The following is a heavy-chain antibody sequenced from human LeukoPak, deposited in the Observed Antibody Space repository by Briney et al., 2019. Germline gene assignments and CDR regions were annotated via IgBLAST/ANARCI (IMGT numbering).Heavy chain of an antibody. CDR2: IYTSGST. CDR3: AREGVRGGPPPRYYYYYMDV. V-gene: IGHV4-61*02. J-gene: IGHJ6*03. CDR1: GGSISSGSYY. D-gene: IGHD3-10*01. Sequence: SETLSLTCTVSGGSISSGSYYWSWIRQPAGKGLEWIGRIYTSGSTNYNPSLKSRITISVNTSKNQFSLKLSSVTPANTAVYYCAREGVRGGPPPRYYYYYMDVWGKGTTVTVSS.